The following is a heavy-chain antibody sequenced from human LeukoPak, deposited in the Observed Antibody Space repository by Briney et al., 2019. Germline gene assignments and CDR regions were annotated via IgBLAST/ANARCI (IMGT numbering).Heavy chain of an antibody. V-gene: IGHV1-69*05. CDR2: IIPVFGAA. J-gene: IGHJ4*02. Sequence: ASVKVSCKASGGTFGSHGMSWVRQAPGQGLEWVGGIIPVFGAANYAQKFQGRVTITTDESTSTAYMELSSLRSEDTALYYCARRWPHSSGYYLFDYWGQGTLVTASS. CDR1: GGTFGSHG. D-gene: IGHD3-22*01. CDR3: ARRWPHSSGYYLFDY.